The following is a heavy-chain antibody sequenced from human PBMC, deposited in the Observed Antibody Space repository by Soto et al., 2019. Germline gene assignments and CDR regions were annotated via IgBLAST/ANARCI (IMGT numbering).Heavy chain of an antibody. CDR1: GFNFDNFA. D-gene: IGHD1-26*01. Sequence: VQLVESGGASVQPGRSLRLSCAASGFNFDNFAMHWVRQAPGKGLEWVSGIGWNTGNIGYGDSVEGRFTISRDNAKKTLYLQMDSLRSEDTALYYCAKARGGYRRRDFDSWGQGTLVTVSS. CDR3: AKARGGYRRRDFDS. V-gene: IGHV3-9*01. J-gene: IGHJ4*02. CDR2: IGWNTGNI.